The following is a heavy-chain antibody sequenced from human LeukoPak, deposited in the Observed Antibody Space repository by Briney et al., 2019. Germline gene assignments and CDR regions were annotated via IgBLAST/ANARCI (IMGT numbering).Heavy chain of an antibody. CDR1: GFTFDDYT. D-gene: IGHD4-23*01. Sequence: GGSLRLSCAASGFTFDDYTMHWVRQAPGKGLEWASLISWDGGSTYYADSVKGRFTISRDNSKNSLYLQMNSLRTEDTALYYCAKDIGGNSPGTYYYYYGMDVWGQGTTVTVSS. CDR2: ISWDGGST. CDR3: AKDIGGNSPGTYYYYYGMDV. J-gene: IGHJ6*02. V-gene: IGHV3-43*01.